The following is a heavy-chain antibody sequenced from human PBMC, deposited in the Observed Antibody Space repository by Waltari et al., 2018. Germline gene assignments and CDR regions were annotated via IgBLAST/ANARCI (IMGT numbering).Heavy chain of an antibody. D-gene: IGHD1-26*01. J-gene: IGHJ1*01. CDR1: GSIFCNYW. CDR3: IRDLAGAWGR. Sequence: DVQLVESGGGLVQPGGSLRLSCVYSGSIFCNYWMHWVRQVPGKGLLWVARINEDGTTTTYADSVRGRFAIYRDNARSTLYLQMNSLRVEDTAIYYCIRDLAGAWGRWGQGTLVTVSS. CDR2: INEDGTTT. V-gene: IGHV3-74*03.